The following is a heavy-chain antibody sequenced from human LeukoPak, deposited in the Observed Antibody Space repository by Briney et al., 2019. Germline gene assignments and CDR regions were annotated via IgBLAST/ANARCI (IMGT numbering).Heavy chain of an antibody. CDR1: GGPISSYY. V-gene: IGHV4-59*01. CDR2: IYYSGST. J-gene: IGHJ2*01. D-gene: IGHD6-13*01. CDR3: ARGSAIVAAHWYFDL. Sequence: SETLSLTCTVSGGPISSYYWSWIRQPPGKGLEWIGYIYYSGSTNYNPSLKSRVTISVDTSKNQFSLKLSSVTAADTAVYYCARGSAIVAAHWYFDLWGRGTLVTVSS.